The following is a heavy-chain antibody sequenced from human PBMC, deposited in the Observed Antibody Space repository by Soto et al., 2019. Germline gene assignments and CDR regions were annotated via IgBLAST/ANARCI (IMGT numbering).Heavy chain of an antibody. CDR1: GDTFTNYD. V-gene: IGHV1-8*01. Sequence: QVQLVQSGAEVKKPGASVKVSCKASGDTFTNYDINWVRQATGQGLEWMGRMNPNSGNTGYAQKFQGRVTMTRNTSITTAYMELSSLRSEETAVYYCARGRNGMDVWGQGTTVTVSS. CDR2: MNPNSGNT. J-gene: IGHJ6*02. CDR3: ARGRNGMDV.